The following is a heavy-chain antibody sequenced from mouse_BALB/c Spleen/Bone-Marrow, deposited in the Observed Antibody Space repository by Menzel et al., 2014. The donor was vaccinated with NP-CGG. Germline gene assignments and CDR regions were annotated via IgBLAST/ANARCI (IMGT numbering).Heavy chain of an antibody. CDR3: ARELGRGFAY. CDR2: INPGSGGI. V-gene: IGHV1-54*01. CDR1: GYAFTNYW. J-gene: IGHJ3*01. D-gene: IGHD4-1*01. Sequence: VQVVESGVELVRPGTSVKVSCKASGYAFTNYWIEWVKQRPGQGLEWIGVINPGSGGINYNEKFKGKATLTADKSSNTAYMQLSSLTSDDSAVYFCARELGRGFAYWGQGTLVTASA.